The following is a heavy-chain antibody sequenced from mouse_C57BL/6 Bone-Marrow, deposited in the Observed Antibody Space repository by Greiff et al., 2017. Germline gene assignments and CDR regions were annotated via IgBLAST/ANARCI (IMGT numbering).Heavy chain of an antibody. CDR2: ISDGGSYT. Sequence: EVMLVESGGGLVKPGGSLKLSCAASGFTFSSYAMSWVRQTPEKRLEWVATISDGGSYTYSPDNVKGRFTISRDNAKNNLYLQMSQLKSEDTAMYYCARPRRRVYYYAMDYWGQGTSVTVSS. J-gene: IGHJ4*01. CDR1: GFTFSSYA. D-gene: IGHD3-3*01. CDR3: ARPRRRVYYYAMDY. V-gene: IGHV5-4*03.